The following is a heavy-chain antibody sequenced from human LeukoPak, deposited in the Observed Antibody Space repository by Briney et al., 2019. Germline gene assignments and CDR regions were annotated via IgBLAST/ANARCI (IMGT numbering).Heavy chain of an antibody. Sequence: SETLSLTCTVSGSSISSRYYDWWGWIRQPPGKGLEWIGSISQNGNTYYKPSLRTRVTISVDTSKNQFSLKLSSVTAADTAVYYCARDLMRGNEGFDYWAREPWSPSPQ. CDR1: GSSISSRYY. V-gene: IGHV4-38-2*02. CDR3: ARDLMRGNEGFDY. D-gene: IGHD2-8*01. CDR2: ISQNGNT. J-gene: IGHJ4*02.